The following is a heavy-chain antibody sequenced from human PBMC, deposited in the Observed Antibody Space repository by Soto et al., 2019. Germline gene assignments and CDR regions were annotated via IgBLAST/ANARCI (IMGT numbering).Heavy chain of an antibody. V-gene: IGHV1-18*01. CDR3: ARDGDEEANFDP. D-gene: IGHD4-17*01. J-gene: IGHJ5*02. CDR1: GYTFTNYG. Sequence: QVQLMQSGAEVKKPGASVKVSCKASGYTFTNYGISWVRQAPGQGLEWMGWINEHNGYTNYAQKFQDRVTMATDTSTNTAYMELRSLGSDDTAIYYCARDGDEEANFDPWGQGTLVTVSS. CDR2: INEHNGYT.